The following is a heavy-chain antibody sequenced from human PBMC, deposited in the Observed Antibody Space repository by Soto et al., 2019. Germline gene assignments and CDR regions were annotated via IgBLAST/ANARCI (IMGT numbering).Heavy chain of an antibody. D-gene: IGHD5-18*01. CDR2: IIPILGIA. V-gene: IGHV1-69*02. CDR3: AIGDSYGVYYYYYGMDV. CDR1: GGTFSSYT. J-gene: IGHJ6*02. Sequence: QVQLVQSGAEVKKPGSSVKVSCKASGGTFSSYTISWVRQSPGQGLEWMGRIIPILGIANYAQKFQGRVTITADKSTSTAYMELSSLRSEDTAVYYCAIGDSYGVYYYYYGMDVWGQGTTVTVSS.